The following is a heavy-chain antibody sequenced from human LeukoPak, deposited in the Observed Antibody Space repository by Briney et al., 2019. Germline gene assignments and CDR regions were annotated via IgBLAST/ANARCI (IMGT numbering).Heavy chain of an antibody. D-gene: IGHD3-3*01. J-gene: IGHJ4*02. CDR1: GGSISNYY. V-gene: IGHV4-59*01. Sequence: SEILSLTCTVSGGSISNYYWSWIRQPPGKGLEWIGYIYYSGDTNYNPSLKSRVTISVDTSKNQFSLKLTSVTAADTAVYYCASSHPLGSNNDYYTPFDYWGQGALVIVSS. CDR3: ASSHPLGSNNDYYTPFDY. CDR2: IYYSGDT.